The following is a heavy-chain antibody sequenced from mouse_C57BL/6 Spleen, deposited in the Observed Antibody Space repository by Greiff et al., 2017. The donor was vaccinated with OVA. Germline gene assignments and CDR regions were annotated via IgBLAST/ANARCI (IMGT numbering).Heavy chain of an antibody. CDR2: ISYDGSN. CDR3: ARVYDSYWYFEV. D-gene: IGHD2-3*01. V-gene: IGHV3-6*01. J-gene: IGHJ1*03. CDR1: GYSITSGYY. Sequence: EVHLVESGPGLVKPSQSLSLTCSVTGYSITSGYYWNWIRQFPGNKLEWMGYISYDGSNNYNPSLKNRISVTRDTSKNQFFLKLNSVTTEDTATYYCARVYDSYWYFEVWGTGTTVTVSS.